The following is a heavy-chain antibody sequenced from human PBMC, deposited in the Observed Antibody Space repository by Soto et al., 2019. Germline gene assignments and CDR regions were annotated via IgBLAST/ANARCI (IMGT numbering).Heavy chain of an antibody. CDR1: GFTFDDYA. V-gene: IGHV3-9*01. D-gene: IGHD6-6*01. CDR3: TTVEQLGPDDY. Sequence: GGFLRLSCAASGFTFDDYAMNWVRQAPGKGLEWVSGISWNSGSIDYAAPVKGRFTISRDDSKNTLYLQMNSLKTEDTAVYYCTTVEQLGPDDYWGQGTLVTVSS. CDR2: ISWNSGSI. J-gene: IGHJ4*02.